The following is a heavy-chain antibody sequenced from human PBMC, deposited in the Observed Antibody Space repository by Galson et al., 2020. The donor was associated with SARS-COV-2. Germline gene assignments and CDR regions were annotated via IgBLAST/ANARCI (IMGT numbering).Heavy chain of an antibody. Sequence: GGSLRLSCAASGFTFSSYAMHWVRQAPGKGLEWVAVISYDGSNKYYADSVKGRFTISRDNSKNTLYLQMNSLRAEDTAVYYCARDVRMLCGDLLCNYYYGMEVWGQGTTVTVSS. CDR3: ARDVRMLCGDLLCNYYYGMEV. CDR2: ISYDGSNK. V-gene: IGHV3-30-3*01. D-gene: IGHD3-10*01. J-gene: IGHJ6*02. CDR1: GFTFSSYA.